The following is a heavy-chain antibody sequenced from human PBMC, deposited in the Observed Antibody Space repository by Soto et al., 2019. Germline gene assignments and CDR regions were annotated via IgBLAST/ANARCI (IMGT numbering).Heavy chain of an antibody. CDR2: IYYSGST. CDR3: ARRYGYSFDY. CDR1: GGSISSSSYY. Sequence: SETLSLTCTVSGGSISSSSYYWGWLRQPPGKGLEWIGSIYYSGSTYYNPSLKSRVTISVDTSKNQFSLKLSSVTAADTAVYYCARRYGYSFDYWGQGTLVTVSS. D-gene: IGHD1-1*01. V-gene: IGHV4-39*01. J-gene: IGHJ4*02.